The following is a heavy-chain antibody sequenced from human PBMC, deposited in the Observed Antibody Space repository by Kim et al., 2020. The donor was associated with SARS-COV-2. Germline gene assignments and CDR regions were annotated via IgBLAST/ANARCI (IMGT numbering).Heavy chain of an antibody. J-gene: IGHJ6*02. CDR1: GGSISSYY. D-gene: IGHD3-10*01. CDR3: ARDKRLVRGVIIGTYYYGMDG. CDR2: IYYSGST. Sequence: SETLSLTCTVSGGSISSYYWSWIRQPPGKGLEWIGYIYYSGSTNYNPSLKSRVTISVDTSKNQFSLKLSSVTAADTAVYYCARDKRLVRGVIIGTYYYGMDGWGQGTTVTVSS. V-gene: IGHV4-59*01.